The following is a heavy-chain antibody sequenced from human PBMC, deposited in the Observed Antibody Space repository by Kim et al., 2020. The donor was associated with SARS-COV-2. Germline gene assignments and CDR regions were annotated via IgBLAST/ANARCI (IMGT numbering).Heavy chain of an antibody. CDR1: GYTFTSYG. J-gene: IGHJ4*02. D-gene: IGHD1-26*01. CDR3: ATLTGLVGSPPSTFDY. Sequence: ASVKVSCKASGYTFTSYGITWVRQAPGQGLEWMGWISGYNGNTNYTQKLQGRVTMTTDTSTSTAYMELRSLRSDDTAMYYCATLTGLVGSPPSTFDYWGQGTLVTVSS. V-gene: IGHV1-18*04. CDR2: ISGYNGNT.